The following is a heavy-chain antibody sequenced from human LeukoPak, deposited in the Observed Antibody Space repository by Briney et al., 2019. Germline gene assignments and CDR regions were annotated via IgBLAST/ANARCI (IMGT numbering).Heavy chain of an antibody. Sequence: SVKVSCKAYGGTFSSYAISWVRQAPGQGLEWMGGIIPIFGTANYAQKFQGRVTITTDESTSTAYMELSSLRSEDTAVYYCALRKGREGLFDYWGQGTLVTVSS. J-gene: IGHJ4*02. D-gene: IGHD1-26*01. V-gene: IGHV1-69*05. CDR1: GGTFSSYA. CDR3: ALRKGREGLFDY. CDR2: IIPIFGTA.